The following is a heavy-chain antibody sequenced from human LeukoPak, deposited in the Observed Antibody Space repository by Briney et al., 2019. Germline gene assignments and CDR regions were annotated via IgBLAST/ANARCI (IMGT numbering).Heavy chain of an antibody. CDR1: GGSISSSSYY. CDR2: IYYSGST. CDR3: ARAYSRYSGDAFDI. J-gene: IGHJ3*02. V-gene: IGHV4-39*01. Sequence: PSETLSLTCTVSGGSISSSSYYWGWIRQPPGKGLEWIGSIYYSGSTYYNPSLKSRVTISVDTSKNQFSLKLSSVTAADTAVYYCARAYSRYSGDAFDIWGQGTMVTASS. D-gene: IGHD1-1*01.